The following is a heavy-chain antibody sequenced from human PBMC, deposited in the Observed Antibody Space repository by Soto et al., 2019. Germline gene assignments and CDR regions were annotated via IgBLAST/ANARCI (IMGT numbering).Heavy chain of an antibody. CDR1: GGTFSSYA. CDR3: ARVRDTMGRGVMGVYDYYYGMDV. J-gene: IGHJ6*02. V-gene: IGHV1-69*12. CDR2: LIPIFGTA. D-gene: IGHD3-10*01. Sequence: QVQLVQSGAEVKKPGSSVKVSCKASGGTFSSYAISWVRQAPGQGLEWMGGLIPIFGTANYAQKFQGRVTIPADESTSTAYLELSILRSEATAMYYCARVRDTMGRGVMGVYDYYYGMDVWGQGTTVTVSS.